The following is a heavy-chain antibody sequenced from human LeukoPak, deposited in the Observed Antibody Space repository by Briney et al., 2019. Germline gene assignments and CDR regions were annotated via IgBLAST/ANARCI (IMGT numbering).Heavy chain of an antibody. Sequence: SETLSLTCSVSGYSISSGYYWGWIRQPPGKGLEWIGTIYHSGRTYYNPSLKSRVTISVDTSKNQFSLRVSSVTAADTAVYYCARWEGYRSSWSEGLFDYWGQGTLVTVSS. CDR2: IYHSGRT. D-gene: IGHD6-13*01. J-gene: IGHJ4*02. CDR3: ARWEGYRSSWSEGLFDY. V-gene: IGHV4-38-2*02. CDR1: GYSISSGYY.